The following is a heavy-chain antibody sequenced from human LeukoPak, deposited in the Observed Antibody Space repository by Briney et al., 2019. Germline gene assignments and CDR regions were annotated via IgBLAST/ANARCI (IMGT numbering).Heavy chain of an antibody. CDR2: LISDGSSA. CDR1: GFTFSSYW. V-gene: IGHV3-74*01. D-gene: IGHD6-13*01. J-gene: IGHJ4*02. CDR3: ARGPAYSSSWYFDY. Sequence: PGGSLRLSCAASGFTFSSYWMHWVRQAPGKGLVWVSRLISDGSSASYADSVKGRFTISRDNSKNTLYLQMNSLRAEDTAVYYCARGPAYSSSWYFDYWGQGTLVTVSS.